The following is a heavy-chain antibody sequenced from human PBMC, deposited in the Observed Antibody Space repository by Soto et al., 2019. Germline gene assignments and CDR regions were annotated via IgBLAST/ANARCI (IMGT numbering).Heavy chain of an antibody. D-gene: IGHD3-10*01. CDR3: ARVWGGAFDF. Sequence: TSETLCLTCIVIGGSISSSGYYWGWIRQQPGKGLEWVGSIYYSGSTYYNPSLKSRVTISVDTSKNQFSLKLSSVTAADTAVYYCARVWGGAFDFWGQGTAVTVSS. J-gene: IGHJ3*01. CDR2: IYYSGST. CDR1: GGSISSSGYY. V-gene: IGHV4-39*07.